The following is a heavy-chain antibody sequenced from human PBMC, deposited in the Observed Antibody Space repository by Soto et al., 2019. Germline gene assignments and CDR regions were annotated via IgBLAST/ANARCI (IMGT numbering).Heavy chain of an antibody. Sequence: GGSLRLSCAASGFTFSSYWMHWVRQAPGKGLVWVSRINSDGSSTSYADSVKGRFTISRDNAKNTLYLQMNSLRAEDTAVYYCARDFGQYSSSWYFDYWGQGTLVTVSS. CDR1: GFTFSSYW. J-gene: IGHJ4*02. D-gene: IGHD6-13*01. CDR2: INSDGSST. CDR3: ARDFGQYSSSWYFDY. V-gene: IGHV3-74*01.